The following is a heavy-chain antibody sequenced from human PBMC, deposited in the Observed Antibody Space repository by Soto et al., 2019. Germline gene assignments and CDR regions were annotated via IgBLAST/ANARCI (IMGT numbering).Heavy chain of an antibody. CDR3: AIYLVYLAAVDGTSFDF. Sequence: ASVKLSCKASGYTFTSYGISWVRPATGQGLEWMGWISAYNGNTNYAQKLQGRVTMTTDTSTSTAYMELRSLRFDDTAVYYCAIYLVYLAAVDGTSFDFWGQGTLVTVSS. J-gene: IGHJ4*01. D-gene: IGHD6-19*01. CDR1: GYTFTSYG. V-gene: IGHV1-18*01. CDR2: ISAYNGNT.